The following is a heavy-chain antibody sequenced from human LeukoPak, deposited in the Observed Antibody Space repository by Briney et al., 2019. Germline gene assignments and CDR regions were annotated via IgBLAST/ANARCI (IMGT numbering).Heavy chain of an antibody. CDR2: IYYSGST. D-gene: IGHD2-2*01. CDR3: AREDCSSTSCQYYYYYMDV. CDR1: GGSISSSSYY. V-gene: IGHV4-39*07. J-gene: IGHJ6*03. Sequence: PSETLSLTCTVSGGSISSSSYYWGWIRQPPGKGLEWIGSIYYSGSTYYNPSLKSRVTISVDTSKSQFSLKLSSVTAADTAVYYCAREDCSSTSCQYYYYYMDVWGKGTTVTVSS.